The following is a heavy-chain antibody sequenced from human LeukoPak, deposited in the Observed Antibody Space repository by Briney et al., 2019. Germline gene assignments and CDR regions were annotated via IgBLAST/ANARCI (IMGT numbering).Heavy chain of an antibody. CDR2: INSDGSST. Sequence: GGSLRLSCAASGFTFSSYWMHWVRQAPGKGLVWVSRINSDGSSTSYADSVRGRFTISRDNVKNTVDLQMNSLRVEDTAVYYCASSLKGGNWFDPWGQGTQVTVAS. J-gene: IGHJ5*02. CDR3: ASSLKGGNWFDP. CDR1: GFTFSSYW. D-gene: IGHD3-16*01. V-gene: IGHV3-74*01.